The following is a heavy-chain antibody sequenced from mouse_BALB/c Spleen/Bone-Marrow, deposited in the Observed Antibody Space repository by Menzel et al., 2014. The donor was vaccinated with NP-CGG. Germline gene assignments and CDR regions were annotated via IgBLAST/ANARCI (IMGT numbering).Heavy chain of an antibody. J-gene: IGHJ3*01. CDR2: INPDSSTI. D-gene: IGHD1-2*01. CDR3: ARLHYYGYEAY. CDR1: GFDFSTYW. V-gene: IGHV4-1*02. Sequence: VQLKQSGGGLVQPGGSLKLSCAASGFDFSTYWMSWVRQAPGKGLEWIGEINPDSSTINYTPSLKDKFIISRDNAKNTLYLQMSKVRSEDTALYYCARLHYYGYEAYWGQGTLVTVSA.